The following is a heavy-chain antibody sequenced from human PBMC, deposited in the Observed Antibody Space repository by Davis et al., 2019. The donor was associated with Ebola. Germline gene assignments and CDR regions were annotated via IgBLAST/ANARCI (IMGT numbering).Heavy chain of an antibody. CDR1: GDSVSSGG. Sequence: HSQTLSLTCAISGDSVSSGGWNWIRQSPSRGLEWLGRTYFSSKWYHDYAVSVKSRMIINPDTSKNQFSLQLNSVTAEDTAVYYCARGWLRTGFHYWGQGAPVTVSS. CDR3: ARGWLRTGFHY. V-gene: IGHV6-1*01. D-gene: IGHD5-12*01. J-gene: IGHJ4*02. CDR2: TYFSSKWYH.